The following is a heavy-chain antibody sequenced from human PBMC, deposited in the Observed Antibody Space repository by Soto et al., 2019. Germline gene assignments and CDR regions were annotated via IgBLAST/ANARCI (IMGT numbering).Heavy chain of an antibody. D-gene: IGHD4-4*01. V-gene: IGHV3-11*01. J-gene: IGHJ5*02. CDR2: ISSSGSTI. Sequence: PGGSLRLSCAASGFTFSDYYMSWIRQAPGKGLEWVSYISSSGSTIYYADSVKGRFTISRDNAKNSLYLQMNSLRAEDTAVCYCARTRLTTRFDWFDLWGQGTLVTVSS. CDR1: GFTFSDYY. CDR3: ARTRLTTRFDWFDL.